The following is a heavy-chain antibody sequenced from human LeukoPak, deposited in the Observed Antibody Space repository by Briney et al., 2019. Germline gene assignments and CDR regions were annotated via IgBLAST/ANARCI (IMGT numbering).Heavy chain of an antibody. CDR3: ARGYGYSSSWYYPN. J-gene: IGHJ4*02. V-gene: IGHV1-8*01. CDR1: GYTFTSYD. D-gene: IGHD6-13*01. CDR2: MNPNSGNT. Sequence: ASVKVSCKASGYTFTSYDINWVRQATGQGLEWMGWMNPNSGNTGYAQKFQGRVTMTRNTSISTAYMELSSLRSEDTVVYYCARGYGYSSSWYYPNWGQGTLVTVSS.